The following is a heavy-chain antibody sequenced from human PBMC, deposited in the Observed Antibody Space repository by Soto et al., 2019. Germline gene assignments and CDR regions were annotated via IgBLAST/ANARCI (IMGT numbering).Heavy chain of an antibody. V-gene: IGHV3-33*01. CDR2: IWYDGSNK. D-gene: IGHD5-18*01. Sequence: GGSLRLSCAASGFTFSSYGMHWVRQAPGKGLEWVAVIWYDGSNKYYADSVKGRFTISRDNSKNTLYLQMNSLRAEDTAVYYCAREAIQLWSFNWFDPWGQGTLVTVSS. CDR3: AREAIQLWSFNWFDP. CDR1: GFTFSSYG. J-gene: IGHJ5*02.